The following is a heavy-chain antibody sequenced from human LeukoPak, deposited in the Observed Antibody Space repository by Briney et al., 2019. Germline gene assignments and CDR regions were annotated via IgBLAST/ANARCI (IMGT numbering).Heavy chain of an antibody. V-gene: IGHV4-39*01. CDR2: IYYSGST. D-gene: IGHD3-3*01. CDR3: ARAPQRVLRFLEQNWFDP. J-gene: IGHJ5*02. CDR1: GGSTSSSSYY. Sequence: SSETLSLTCTVSGGSTSSSSYYWGWIRQPPGKGLEWIGSIYYSGSTHYNSSLKSRVTISVDTSKNQFSLKLSSVTAADTAVYYCARAPQRVLRFLEQNWFDPWGQGTLVTVSS.